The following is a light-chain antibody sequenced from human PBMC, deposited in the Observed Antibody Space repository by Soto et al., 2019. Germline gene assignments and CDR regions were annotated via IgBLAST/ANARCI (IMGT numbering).Light chain of an antibody. CDR3: SSHTSSATLYV. Sequence: QSALTQPASVSGSPGQSITISCTGTSSDVGGYNYVSWYQHHPGKAPKLMIYDVTNRPSGVSDRFSGSRSGNTASLTISELQAEDEADYYCSSHTSSATLYVFGTGTKLTVL. V-gene: IGLV2-14*01. CDR1: SSDVGGYNY. CDR2: DVT. J-gene: IGLJ1*01.